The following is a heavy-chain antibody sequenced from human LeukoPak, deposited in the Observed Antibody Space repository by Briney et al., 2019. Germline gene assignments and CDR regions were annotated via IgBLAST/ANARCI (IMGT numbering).Heavy chain of an antibody. Sequence: ESGPTLVNPTQTLTLTCTFSGFSLSTSGMCVSWIRQPPGKALEWLARIDWDDDKYYSTSLKTRLTISKDTSKNQVVLTMTNMDPVDTATYYCARSPSAAGTVYFDYWGQGTLVTVSS. J-gene: IGHJ4*02. CDR1: GFSLSTSGMC. D-gene: IGHD6-13*01. CDR3: ARSPSAAGTVYFDY. V-gene: IGHV2-70*11. CDR2: IDWDDDK.